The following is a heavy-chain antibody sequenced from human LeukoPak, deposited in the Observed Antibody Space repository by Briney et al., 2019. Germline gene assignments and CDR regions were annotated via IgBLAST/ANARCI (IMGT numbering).Heavy chain of an antibody. Sequence: ASVKVSCKASGYTFVGYYMNWVRQAPGQGLEWMGWINPNGGGTKYVQKFQGRVTMTRDTSISTAYMELSRLRVDDTAVYYCARSYYDSSGQFDYWGQGTLVTASS. CDR3: ARSYYDSSGQFDY. V-gene: IGHV1-2*02. CDR1: GYTFVGYY. J-gene: IGHJ4*02. CDR2: INPNGGGT. D-gene: IGHD3-22*01.